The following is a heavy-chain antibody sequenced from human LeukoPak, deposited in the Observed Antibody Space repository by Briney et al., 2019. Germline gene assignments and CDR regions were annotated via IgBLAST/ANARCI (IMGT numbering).Heavy chain of an antibody. V-gene: IGHV3-23*01. J-gene: IGHJ6*02. CDR2: ISGSGGST. CDR1: GFTFSSYA. Sequence: GGSLRLSCAASGFTFSSYAMSWVRQAPGKGLEWVSAISGSGGSTYYADSVKGRFTISRDNSKNTLYLQMNSLRAEDTAVYYCASDYGSGSPSYYGMDVWGQGTTVTVPS. D-gene: IGHD3-10*01. CDR3: ASDYGSGSPSYYGMDV.